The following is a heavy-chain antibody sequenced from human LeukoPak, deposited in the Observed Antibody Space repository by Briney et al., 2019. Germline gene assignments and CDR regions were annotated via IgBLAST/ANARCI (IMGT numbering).Heavy chain of an antibody. D-gene: IGHD3-22*01. CDR2: IYYSGST. J-gene: IGHJ3*02. CDR3: ARDRGYRSYYDSSGYYHDAFDI. Sequence: PSETLSLTCAVYGGSFSGYYWSWIRQPPGKGLEWIGYIYYSGSTNYNPSLKSRVTISVDTSKNQFSLKLSSVTAADTAVYYCARDRGYRSYYDSSGYYHDAFDIWGQGTMVTVSS. V-gene: IGHV4-59*01. CDR1: GGSFSGYY.